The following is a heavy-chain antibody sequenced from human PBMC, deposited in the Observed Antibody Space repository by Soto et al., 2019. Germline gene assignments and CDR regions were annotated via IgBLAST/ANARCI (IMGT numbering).Heavy chain of an antibody. CDR1: GYSISSGYY. D-gene: IGHD6-13*01. J-gene: IGHJ4*02. CDR2: IYHSGST. V-gene: IGHV4-38-2*01. Sequence: PSETLSLTCAVSGYSISSGYYWGWIRQPPGTGLEWIGSIYHSGSTYYNPSLKSRVTISVDTSQTQFSLKLSSVTAADTAVYYWAGVGQLGVLDYWGQGTRVTVSS. CDR3: AGVGQLGVLDY.